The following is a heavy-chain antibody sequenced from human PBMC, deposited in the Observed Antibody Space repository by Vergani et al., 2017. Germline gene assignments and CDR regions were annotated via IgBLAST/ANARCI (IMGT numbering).Heavy chain of an antibody. V-gene: IGHV4-59*01. D-gene: IGHD6-13*01. CDR3: AREXRSSSRDYYYYMDV. CDR1: GGSISSYY. Sequence: QVQLQESGPGLVKPSETLPLTCTVSGGSISSYYWSWIRQPPGKGLEWIGYIYYSGSTNYNPSLKSRVTISVDTSKNQFSLKLSSVTAADTAVYYCAREXRSSSRDYYYYMDVWGKGTTVTVSS. J-gene: IGHJ6*03. CDR2: IYYSGST.